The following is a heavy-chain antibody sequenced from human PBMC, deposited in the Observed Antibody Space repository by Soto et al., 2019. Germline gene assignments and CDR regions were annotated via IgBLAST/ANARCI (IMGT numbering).Heavy chain of an antibody. CDR3: ATVPSRSGPT. CDR2: VKPKSEGETA. D-gene: IGHD6-19*01. V-gene: IGHV3-15*07. Sequence: EMQLVQSGGGLVKPGGSLRLSCVASRFNFSAAWLNWIRQAPGKGLEWVGRVKPKSEGETADYTAPVRGRFTISRDDSQNPLHLQTDSLKTEDTAVYYCATVPSRSGPTWGLGVLVTVSS. CDR1: RFNFSAAW. J-gene: IGHJ4*02.